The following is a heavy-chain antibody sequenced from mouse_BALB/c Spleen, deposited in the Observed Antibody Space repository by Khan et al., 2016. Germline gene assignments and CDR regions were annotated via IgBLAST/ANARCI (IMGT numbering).Heavy chain of an antibody. CDR3: GRDDGSTYVRGMDY. V-gene: IGHV3-8*02. J-gene: IGHJ4*01. D-gene: IGHD1-1*01. CDR1: GDSITSGY. CDR2: ISHSGST. Sequence: EVQLQESGPSLVKLSQTLSLTCSVTGDSITSGYWNWIRKFPGNKLEYMGYISHSGSTYYNPSLKSRISITRDTSKNQYYLQLNSVTTEDTATYCCGRDDGSTYVRGMDYWGQGTSVTVSS.